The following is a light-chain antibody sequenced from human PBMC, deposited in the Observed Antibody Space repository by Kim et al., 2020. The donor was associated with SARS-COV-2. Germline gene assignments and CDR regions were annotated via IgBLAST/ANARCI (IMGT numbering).Light chain of an antibody. Sequence: GHGVTISCSGSSSNIGSNTVNWYHQFPGTAPKLLIYSNDPRPSGVPDRFSGSKSGTSASLAISGLQSEDEVDYYCAAWDDSLNGWVFGGGTQLTVL. J-gene: IGLJ3*02. CDR2: SND. V-gene: IGLV1-44*01. CDR1: SSNIGSNT. CDR3: AAWDDSLNGWV.